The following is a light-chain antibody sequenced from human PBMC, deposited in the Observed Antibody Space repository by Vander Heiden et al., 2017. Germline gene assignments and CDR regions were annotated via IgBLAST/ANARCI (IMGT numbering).Light chain of an antibody. CDR3: ATWDDSLNTWV. Sequence: QSVLTQPLSASGAAGQRVTISCSGSSSNIGGNIVIWYQQLPGPAPKLVIYNNNQRPSGLPDRFSGSKSGTSASLAISGLQSEDEADYYCATWDDSLNTWVFGGGTKLTVL. CDR2: NNN. CDR1: SSNIGGNI. J-gene: IGLJ3*02. V-gene: IGLV1-44*01.